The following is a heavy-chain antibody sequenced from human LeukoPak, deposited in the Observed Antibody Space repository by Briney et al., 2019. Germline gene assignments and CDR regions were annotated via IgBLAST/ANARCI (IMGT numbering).Heavy chain of an antibody. V-gene: IGHV1-18*01. CDR2: ISAYNGNT. D-gene: IGHD3-10*01. CDR3: ARDRMTLKYYNDAFDT. Sequence: GASVKVSCKASGGTFSSYGISWVRQAPGQGLEWMGWISAYNGNTNYAQKLQGRVTMTTDTSTSTAYMELRSLRSDDTAVYYCARDRMTLKYYNDAFDTWGQGTMVTVSS. CDR1: GGTFSSYG. J-gene: IGHJ3*02.